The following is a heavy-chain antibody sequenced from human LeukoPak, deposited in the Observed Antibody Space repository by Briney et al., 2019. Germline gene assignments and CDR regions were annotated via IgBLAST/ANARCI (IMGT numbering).Heavy chain of an antibody. D-gene: IGHD2-21*01. CDR2: ISYDGSNK. CDR3: ATPGVRDYYYYLDV. Sequence: PGRSLRLSCAASGFTFSSYGMHWVRQAPGKGLEWVAVISYDGSNKYYADSVKGRFTISRDNSKNTLYLQMNSLRAEDTAVYYCATPGVRDYYYYLDVWGTGTTVTVSS. V-gene: IGHV3-30*03. J-gene: IGHJ6*03. CDR1: GFTFSSYG.